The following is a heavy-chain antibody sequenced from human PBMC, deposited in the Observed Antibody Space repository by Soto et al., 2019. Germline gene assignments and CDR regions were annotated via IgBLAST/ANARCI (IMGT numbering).Heavy chain of an antibody. D-gene: IGHD3-10*01. Sequence: ASVKVSCKASGYTFTGYYMHWERQAPGQGLEWMGWINPNSGGTNYAQKFQGWVTMTRDTTISTAYMELSRLSSDDTAVYYCARDAPETGGSRAMVRGVYNWFDPWGQGTLVTVSS. V-gene: IGHV1-2*04. CDR1: GYTFTGYY. CDR3: ARDAPETGGSRAMVRGVYNWFDP. J-gene: IGHJ5*02. CDR2: INPNSGGT.